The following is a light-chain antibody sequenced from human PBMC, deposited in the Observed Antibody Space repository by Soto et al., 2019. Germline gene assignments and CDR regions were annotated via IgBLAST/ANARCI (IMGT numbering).Light chain of an antibody. CDR2: GAA. CDR1: QSISGN. CDR3: QQNNNWHPIT. Sequence: EILMTQSPPALSASPGARATLSCRASQSISGNLAWFQQKPGQAPSLLIFGAATRAAVISPRFSGGWSGTEFTLTISSLQYEDFAFYYCQQNNNWHPITFGQGTRLEIK. V-gene: IGKV3-15*01. J-gene: IGKJ5*01.